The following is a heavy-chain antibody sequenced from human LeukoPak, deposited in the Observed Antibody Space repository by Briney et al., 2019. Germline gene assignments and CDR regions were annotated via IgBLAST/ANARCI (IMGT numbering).Heavy chain of an antibody. CDR3: ARVPHTVSYCSGGSCYTREGFVDH. CDR2: TYYRSKWYN. V-gene: IGHV6-1*01. Sequence: SQTLSLTCAISGDSVSSNSAAWNWIRQSPSRGLEWLGRTYYRSKWYNDYAVSVKSRITINPDTSKNQFSLQLNSVTPEDTAVYYCARVPHTVSYCSGGSCYTREGFVDHWGQGTLVTVSS. CDR1: GDSVSSNSAA. D-gene: IGHD2-15*01. J-gene: IGHJ4*02.